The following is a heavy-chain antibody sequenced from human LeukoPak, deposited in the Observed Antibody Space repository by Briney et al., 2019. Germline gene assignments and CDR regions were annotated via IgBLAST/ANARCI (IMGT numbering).Heavy chain of an antibody. V-gene: IGHV4-30-2*01. Sequence: PSETLSLTCTVSGGSISSGGYYWSWIRQPPGKGLEWIGYIYHSGSTYYNPSLKSRVTISVDRSKNQFSLKLSSVTAADTAVYYCAREYHYCTNGVCAWGAFDIWGQGTMVTVSS. CDR1: GGSISSGGYY. CDR2: IYHSGST. J-gene: IGHJ3*02. D-gene: IGHD2-8*01. CDR3: AREYHYCTNGVCAWGAFDI.